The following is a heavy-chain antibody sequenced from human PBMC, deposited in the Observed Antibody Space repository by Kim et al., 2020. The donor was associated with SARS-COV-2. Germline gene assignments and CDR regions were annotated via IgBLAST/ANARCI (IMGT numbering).Heavy chain of an antibody. Sequence: GESLKISCKGSGYSFTSYWISWVRQMPGKGLEWMGRIDPSDSYTNYSPSFQGHVTISADKSISTAYLQWSSLKASDTAMYYCARHGLSGVIAAAGTLGIDYWGQGTLVTVSS. CDR3: ARHGLSGVIAAAGTLGIDY. J-gene: IGHJ4*02. CDR1: GYSFTSYW. D-gene: IGHD6-13*01. CDR2: IDPSDSYT. V-gene: IGHV5-10-1*01.